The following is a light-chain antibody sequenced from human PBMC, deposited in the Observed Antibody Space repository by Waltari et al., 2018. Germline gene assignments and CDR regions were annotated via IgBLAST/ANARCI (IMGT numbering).Light chain of an antibody. Sequence: DIVMTQSTDSLAVSLGERATINCQSRQSVLYTTNNKNYLAWYQQKPGKPPKLLIYWASTRESGVPDRFSGSGSGTNFTLTISSLQAEDVAVYYCQQYHSPPQTFGGGTKVEIK. CDR3: QQYHSPPQT. V-gene: IGKV4-1*01. CDR2: WAS. J-gene: IGKJ4*01. CDR1: QSVLYTTNNKNY.